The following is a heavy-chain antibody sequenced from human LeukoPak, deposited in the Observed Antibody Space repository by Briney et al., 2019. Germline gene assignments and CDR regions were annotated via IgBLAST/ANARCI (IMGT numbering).Heavy chain of an antibody. CDR2: ISSTSTTI. D-gene: IGHD3-22*01. J-gene: IGHJ4*02. CDR3: ARGCGLHLSPAPSYYDSRCRYFDA. Sequence: GGALRLSCAASGFTFSDYSMEWVRQAPGKGLEGISYISSTSTTIYYVDPVRGRFTTSRDNAKNSLYLQMNSLGAEDAAVYYCARGCGLHLSPAPSYYDSRCRYFDAWGQGTLVTVSS. V-gene: IGHV3-48*04. CDR1: GFTFSDYS.